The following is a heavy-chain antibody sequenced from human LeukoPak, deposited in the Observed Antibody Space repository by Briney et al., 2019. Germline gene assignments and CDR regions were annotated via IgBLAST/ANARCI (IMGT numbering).Heavy chain of an antibody. CDR1: GFTFSSYW. V-gene: IGHV3-74*01. Sequence: PGGSLRLSCAASGFTFSSYWMQWVRQAPGKGLVWVSRINIDGSSTSYADSVKGRFTISRDNAKNTVYLQMNSLRAEDTAVYYCARVAGSYSIDYWGQGTLVTVSS. CDR2: INIDGSST. J-gene: IGHJ4*02. D-gene: IGHD1-26*01. CDR3: ARVAGSYSIDY.